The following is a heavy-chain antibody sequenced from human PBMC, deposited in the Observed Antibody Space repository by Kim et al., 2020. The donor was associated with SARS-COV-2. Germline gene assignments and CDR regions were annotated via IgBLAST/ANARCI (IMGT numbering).Heavy chain of an antibody. D-gene: IGHD5-18*01. CDR1: GGSISGYY. Sequence: SETLSLTCTVSGGSISGYYWSWIRQPPGKGLEWIGYIYYSGSTNYNPSLKSRVTISVDTSKNQFSLKLSSVTAADTAVYYCVSTSPGIQLWLGGDDAFDIWGQGTMVTVSS. CDR3: VSTSPGIQLWLGGDDAFDI. CDR2: IYYSGST. J-gene: IGHJ3*02. V-gene: IGHV4-59*13.